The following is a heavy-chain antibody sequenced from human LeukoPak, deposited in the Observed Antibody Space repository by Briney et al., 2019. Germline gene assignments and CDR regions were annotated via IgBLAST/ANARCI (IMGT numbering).Heavy chain of an antibody. J-gene: IGHJ4*02. CDR2: IYYSGNT. V-gene: IGHV4-39*07. CDR3: ARVGVFGYCTRDSCHSPLDY. Sequence: SETLSLTCTVSGGSIAGSSNYWVWIRQPPGKGLEWIGNIYYSGNTYYNPSLKSRVTISVDTSKNQFSLNLASVTAADTAVHYCARVGVFGYCTRDSCHSPLDYWGQGTLVTVSS. CDR1: GGSIAGSSNY. D-gene: IGHD2-15*01.